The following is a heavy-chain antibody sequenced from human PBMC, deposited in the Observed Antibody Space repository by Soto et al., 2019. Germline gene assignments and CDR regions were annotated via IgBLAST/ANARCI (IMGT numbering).Heavy chain of an antibody. CDR2: IYHSGST. CDR1: GGSISSSNW. Sequence: QVQLQESGPGLVKPSGTLSLTCAVSGGSISSSNWWSWVRQPPGKGLEWIGEIYHSGSTNYNPSLQRPATISVDKSKNQFSLKLSSVTAAATAAYYCARGSGRYYYGMDVWGQGTTVTVSS. J-gene: IGHJ6*02. D-gene: IGHD1-26*01. V-gene: IGHV4-4*02. CDR3: ARGSGRYYYGMDV.